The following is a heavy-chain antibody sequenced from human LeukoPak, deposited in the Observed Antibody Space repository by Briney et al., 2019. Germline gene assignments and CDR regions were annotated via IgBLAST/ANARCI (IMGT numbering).Heavy chain of an antibody. CDR3: ARAKTYYYDSSGQSRELGFDP. J-gene: IGHJ5*02. Sequence: SETLSLTCTVSGYSISSGYYWGWIRQPPGKGLEWIGSIYHSGSTYYNPSLKSQVTISVDRSKNQFSLKLSSVTAADTAVYYCARAKTYYYDSSGQSRELGFDPWGQGTLVTVSS. V-gene: IGHV4-38-2*02. D-gene: IGHD3-22*01. CDR2: IYHSGST. CDR1: GYSISSGYY.